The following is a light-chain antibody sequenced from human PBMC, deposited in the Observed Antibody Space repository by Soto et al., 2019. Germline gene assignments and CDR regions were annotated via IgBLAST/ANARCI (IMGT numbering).Light chain of an antibody. Sequence: QSVLTQPPSVTGAPGQRVTISCTGSHSDIGAGYGVHWYQQLPGTAPKLLIHSNNNRPSGVPDRFSGSKSGTSASLAIAGLQADDEADYYCQSYDPTLRTSLFGGGTKLTVL. CDR2: SNN. CDR3: QSYDPTLRTSL. CDR1: HSDIGAGYG. J-gene: IGLJ2*01. V-gene: IGLV1-40*01.